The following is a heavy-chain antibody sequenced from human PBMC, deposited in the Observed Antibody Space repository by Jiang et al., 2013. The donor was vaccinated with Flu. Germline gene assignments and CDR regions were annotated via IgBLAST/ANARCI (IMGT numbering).Heavy chain of an antibody. V-gene: IGHV2-5*01. J-gene: IGHJ4*02. CDR1: GFSLSTSGVG. CDR2: IYWNDDK. Sequence: TLTLTCTFSGFSLSTSGVGVGWIRQPPGKALEWLALIYWNDDKRYSPSLKSRLTITKDTSKNQVVLTMTNMDPVDTATYYCAHRHGPAAAGTGFDYWGQGTLVTVSS. D-gene: IGHD6-13*01. CDR3: AHRHGPAAAGTGFDY.